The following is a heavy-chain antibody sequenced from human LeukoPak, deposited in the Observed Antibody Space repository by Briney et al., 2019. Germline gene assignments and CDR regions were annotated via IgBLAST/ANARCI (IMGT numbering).Heavy chain of an antibody. Sequence: GGSLRLCCGVSRFTFSSYSSNWVRQAPGKGLEWVSSISSSSSYIYYADSVKGRFTISRDNAKNSLSLQMNSLRAEDTAVYYCAGGRGTSCYLYWGQGTLVTVSS. D-gene: IGHD2-2*01. V-gene: IGHV3-21*01. J-gene: IGHJ4*02. CDR3: AGGRGTSCYLY. CDR2: ISSSSSYI. CDR1: RFTFSSYS.